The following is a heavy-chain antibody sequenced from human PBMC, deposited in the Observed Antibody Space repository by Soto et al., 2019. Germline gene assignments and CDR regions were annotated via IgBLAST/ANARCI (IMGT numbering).Heavy chain of an antibody. CDR2: ISAYNGNT. Sequence: PSVKVSCKACGYTFTSYGISWVRQAPGQGLEWMGWISAYNGNTNYAQKLQGRVTMTTDTSTSTAYMELRSLRSDDTAVYYCARDHVAAAGTCFRVWYDPWGQGTLDTVSS. V-gene: IGHV1-18*01. D-gene: IGHD6-13*01. CDR3: ARDHVAAAGTCFRVWYDP. CDR1: GYTFTSYG. J-gene: IGHJ5*02.